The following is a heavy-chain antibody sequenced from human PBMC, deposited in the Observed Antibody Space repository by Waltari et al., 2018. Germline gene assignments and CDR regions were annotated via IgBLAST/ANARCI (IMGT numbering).Heavy chain of an antibody. V-gene: IGHV3-74*01. Sequence: EVQLVESGGGLVQPGGSLRLSCAASGFTFSSFWMHWVRQAPGKGLVGFSRINRDGSSTIYADAVKGRFTISRDNAKNTLYLQMNSLRADDTAVYYCARRESVSYVADWGQGTLVTVSS. CDR3: ARRESVSYVAD. CDR1: GFTFSSFW. CDR2: INRDGSST. J-gene: IGHJ4*02. D-gene: IGHD1-26*01.